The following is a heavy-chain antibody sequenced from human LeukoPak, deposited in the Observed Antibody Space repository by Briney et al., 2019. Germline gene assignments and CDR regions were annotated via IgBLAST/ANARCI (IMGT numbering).Heavy chain of an antibody. CDR2: ISYDGSNK. V-gene: IGHV3-30*18. J-gene: IGHJ4*02. CDR3: AKDLVGATFFPDY. Sequence: GGSLRLPCAASGFTFSSYGMHWVRQAPGKGLEWVAVISYDGSNKYYADSVKGRFTISRDNSKNTLYLQMNSLRAEDTAVYYCAKDLVGATFFPDYWGQGTLVTVSS. D-gene: IGHD1-26*01. CDR1: GFTFSSYG.